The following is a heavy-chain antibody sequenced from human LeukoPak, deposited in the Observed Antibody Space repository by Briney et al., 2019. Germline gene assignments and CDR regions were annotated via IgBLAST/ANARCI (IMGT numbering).Heavy chain of an antibody. D-gene: IGHD5-18*01. V-gene: IGHV3-43*01. CDR1: GFTFEDYA. Sequence: PGGSLRLSCAASGFTFEDYAMQWVRQGPGKGVEWVSLICWDGGSTYYADSVKGRFTISRDNSKNSLYLQMNSLRTEDTALYYCAKTIGGYNYGADHWGQGTLVTVSS. CDR2: ICWDGGST. J-gene: IGHJ4*02. CDR3: AKTIGGYNYGADH.